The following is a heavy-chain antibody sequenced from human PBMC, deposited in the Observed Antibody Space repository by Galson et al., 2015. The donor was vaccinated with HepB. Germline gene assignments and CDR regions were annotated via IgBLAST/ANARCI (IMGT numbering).Heavy chain of an antibody. D-gene: IGHD5-24*01. J-gene: IGHJ3*02. CDR1: GFTFSSYA. CDR3: ARVGDGYNMMGGHAFDI. CDR2: ISYDGSNK. Sequence: SLRLSCAASGFTFSSYAMHWVRQAPGKGLEWVAVISYDGSNKYYADSVKGRFTISRDNSKNTLYLQMNSLRAEDTAVYYCARVGDGYNMMGGHAFDIWGQGTMVTVSS. V-gene: IGHV3-30-3*01.